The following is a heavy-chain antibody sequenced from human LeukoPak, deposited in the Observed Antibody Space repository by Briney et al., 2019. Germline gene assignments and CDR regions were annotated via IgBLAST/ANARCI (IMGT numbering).Heavy chain of an antibody. Sequence: GGSLRLSCAASGFTFSGNWVHWVRQAPGKGLVWVSRFNGDGGMTNYADSVKGRFTISRDNAKNTLYLQMNSLTAEDTAAYYCARVPGYSGYFYGMDVWGQGTTVTVSS. CDR3: ARVPGYSGYFYGMDV. CDR1: GFTFSGNW. CDR2: FNGDGGMT. J-gene: IGHJ6*02. D-gene: IGHD5-12*01. V-gene: IGHV3-74*01.